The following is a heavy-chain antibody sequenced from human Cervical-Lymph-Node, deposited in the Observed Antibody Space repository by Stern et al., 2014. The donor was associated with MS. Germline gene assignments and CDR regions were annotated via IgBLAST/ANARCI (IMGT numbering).Heavy chain of an antibody. J-gene: IGHJ4*02. CDR1: GYTFTNYY. D-gene: IGHD3-16*01. CDR2: INTSGDST. CDR3: GRDEGGVVPTAVLDF. Sequence: QVQLVQSGAEVKKPGASVNVSCKASGYTFTNYYMHWVRQAPGQGLEWMGIINTSGDSTSYAPKFQGRFTITRDASTNTVYIELNRLRSEDTAVYYCGRDEGGVVPTAVLDFWGQGTVVTVSS. V-gene: IGHV1-46*01.